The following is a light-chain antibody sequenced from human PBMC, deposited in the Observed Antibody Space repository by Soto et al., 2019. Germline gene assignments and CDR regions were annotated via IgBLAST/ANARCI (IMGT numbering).Light chain of an antibody. V-gene: IGKV1-39*01. CDR2: AAS. CDR3: LQHDTYWT. CDR1: QSISSY. J-gene: IGKJ1*01. Sequence: DIHMTQSPFSLSASVGDRVTITCRASQSISSYLNWYQEKPGKAPKLLIYAASSLQSGVPSRFSGSGSGTDFTLTISSLQPEDFATYYCLQHDTYWTFGQGTKVDI.